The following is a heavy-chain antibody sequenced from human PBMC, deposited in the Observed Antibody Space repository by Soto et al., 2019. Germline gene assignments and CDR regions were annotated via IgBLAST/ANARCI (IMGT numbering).Heavy chain of an antibody. Sequence: ASVKVSCTASGYTFTIYAMHWVRQAPGQGLEWMGIINPSNGNTSYAQKFQGRVTMTRDTSTSTVYMELSSLRSEDTAVYYCARDLDPDIAVAVGYWGQGTLVTVSS. J-gene: IGHJ4*02. D-gene: IGHD6-19*01. CDR3: ARDLDPDIAVAVGY. CDR1: GYTFTIYA. CDR2: INPSNGNT. V-gene: IGHV1-46*01.